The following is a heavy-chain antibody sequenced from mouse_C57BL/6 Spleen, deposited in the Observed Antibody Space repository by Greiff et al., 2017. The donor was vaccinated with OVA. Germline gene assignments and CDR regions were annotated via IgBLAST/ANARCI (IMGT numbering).Heavy chain of an antibody. CDR2: INPYNGGT. J-gene: IGHJ2*01. V-gene: IGHV1-19*01. CDR3: DYGNSTFDY. CDR1: GYTFTDYY. D-gene: IGHD2-1*01. Sequence: VQLQQSGPVLVKPGASVKMSCKASGYTFTDYYMNWVKQSHGKSLEWIGVINPYNGGTSYNQKFKGKATLTVDKSSSTAYMELNSLKSEDSAVYYCDYGNSTFDYWGQGTTLTVSS.